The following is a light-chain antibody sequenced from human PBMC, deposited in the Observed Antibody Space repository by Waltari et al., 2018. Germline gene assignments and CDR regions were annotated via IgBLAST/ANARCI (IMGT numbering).Light chain of an antibody. Sequence: DIQMTQSPSSLSASVGDRVTITCQASQDISTYLNWYQQTPGKAPKLLIYDVSSLETGVPSRFSGSGSGSDFTFTITSLQPEDIGTYYCEQCDSLPMTFGQGTRLEI. V-gene: IGKV1-33*01. CDR1: QDISTY. CDR2: DVS. CDR3: EQCDSLPMT. J-gene: IGKJ5*01.